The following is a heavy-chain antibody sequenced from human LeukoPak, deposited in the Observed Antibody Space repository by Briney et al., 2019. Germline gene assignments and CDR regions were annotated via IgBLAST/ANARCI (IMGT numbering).Heavy chain of an antibody. CDR1: GFSFSDHG. Sequence: GGSLRLSCAASGFSFSDHGMHWVRQAPGKGLEWVAVMSYDGSNKDYADSVKGRFTISRDNSKNTLYLQMNSLRAEDTAVYYCARHPEGYGDYLFVDYWGQGTLVTVSS. D-gene: IGHD4-17*01. CDR3: ARHPEGYGDYLFVDY. J-gene: IGHJ4*02. CDR2: MSYDGSNK. V-gene: IGHV3-30*03.